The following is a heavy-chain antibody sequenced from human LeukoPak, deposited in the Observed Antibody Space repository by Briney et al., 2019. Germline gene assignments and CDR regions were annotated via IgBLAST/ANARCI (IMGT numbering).Heavy chain of an antibody. V-gene: IGHV4-59*12. Sequence: PSETLSLTCTVSGGSISSYYWSWIRQPPGKGLEWIGYIYYSGSTNYNPSLKSRVTISVDTSKNQFSLKLSSVTAADTAVYYCARGQFVEGGGSYTFDYWGQGTLVTVSS. CDR3: ARGQFVEGGGSYTFDY. CDR1: GGSISSYY. J-gene: IGHJ4*02. CDR2: IYYSGST. D-gene: IGHD1-26*01.